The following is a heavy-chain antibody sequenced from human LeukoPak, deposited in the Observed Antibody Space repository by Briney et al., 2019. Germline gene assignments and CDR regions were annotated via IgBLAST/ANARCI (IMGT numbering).Heavy chain of an antibody. CDR1: GGSISSSSYY. CDR3: ATGHVLRFLEQPIRGWFDP. J-gene: IGHJ5*02. V-gene: IGHV4-39*01. CDR2: IYYSGST. Sequence: PSETLSLTCTVSGGSISSSSYYWGWIRQPPGKGLEWIGSIYYSGSTYYNPSLKSRVTISVDTSKNQFSLKLSSVTAADTAVYYCATGHVLRFLEQPIRGWFDPWGQGTLVTVSS. D-gene: IGHD3-3*01.